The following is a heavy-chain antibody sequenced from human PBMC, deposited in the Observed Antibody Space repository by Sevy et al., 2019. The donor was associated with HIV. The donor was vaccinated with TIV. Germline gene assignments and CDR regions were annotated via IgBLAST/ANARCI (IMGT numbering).Heavy chain of an antibody. CDR2: LIPIFGTA. V-gene: IGHV1-69*13. Sequence: ASVKVSCKASGGTFSNYIISWVRQAPGQGLEWMGGLIPIFGTANYAQKFQGRVTFSADGSTSSVYMELSSLRSEDPAVYYCANMSSAVRDSGNSIYYGMDVWGQGTTVTVSS. CDR1: GGTFSNYI. D-gene: IGHD1-26*01. CDR3: ANMSSAVRDSGNSIYYGMDV. J-gene: IGHJ6*02.